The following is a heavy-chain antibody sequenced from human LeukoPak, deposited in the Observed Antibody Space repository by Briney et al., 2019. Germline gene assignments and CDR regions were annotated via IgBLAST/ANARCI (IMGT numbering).Heavy chain of an antibody. CDR3: ARHRRGALSYYYYGLDV. Sequence: GESLKISCQTSGYSFTNYWITWVRQMPGKGLEWMGRIDHSGSYTNYSPSFQGHVSFSADKSINTAYVQWSSLKASDTAMYYCARHRRGALSYYYYGLDVWGHGTPLAVSS. V-gene: IGHV5-10-1*01. CDR1: GYSFTNYW. D-gene: IGHD2/OR15-2a*01. CDR2: IDHSGSYT. J-gene: IGHJ6*02.